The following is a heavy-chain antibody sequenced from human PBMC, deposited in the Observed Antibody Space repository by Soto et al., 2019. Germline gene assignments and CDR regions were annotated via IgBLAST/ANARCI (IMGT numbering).Heavy chain of an antibody. Sequence: AGGSLRLSCAASGFTFSSYGMHWVRQAPGKGLEWVAVISYDGSNKYYADSVKGRFTISRDNSKNTLYLQMNSLRAEDTAVYYCARDHRLLEGLYYFDYWGQGTLVTVSS. CDR3: ARDHRLLEGLYYFDY. D-gene: IGHD3-22*01. CDR1: GFTFSSYG. V-gene: IGHV3-30-3*01. J-gene: IGHJ4*02. CDR2: ISYDGSNK.